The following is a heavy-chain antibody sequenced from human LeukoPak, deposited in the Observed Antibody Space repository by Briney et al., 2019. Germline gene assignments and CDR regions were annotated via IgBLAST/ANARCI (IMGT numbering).Heavy chain of an antibody. Sequence: GESLKISCKGSGYSFTSYWIGWVRQMPGKGLEWMGIIYPGDSDTRYSPSFQGQVTISADKSISTAYLQWSSLKASDTAMYYCARHMGICGDYDDAFDIWGQGTMVTVSS. D-gene: IGHD3-16*01. CDR1: GYSFTSYW. J-gene: IGHJ3*02. CDR2: IYPGDSDT. CDR3: ARHMGICGDYDDAFDI. V-gene: IGHV5-51*01.